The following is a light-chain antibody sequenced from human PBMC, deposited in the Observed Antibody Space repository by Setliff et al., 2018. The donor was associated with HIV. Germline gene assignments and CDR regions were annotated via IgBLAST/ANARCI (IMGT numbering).Light chain of an antibody. CDR3: CSYSGRSTYV. V-gene: IGLV2-14*03. J-gene: IGLJ1*01. Sequence: QSVLTQPASVTVSPGQSITISCTGTSSDIGRFNYVSWYRQFPGKGPTLVIFDVNQRPSGVSNRFSGSKSGNIASLIISGLQAEDEADYFCCSYSGRSTYVFGSGTKVTVL. CDR2: DVN. CDR1: SSDIGRFNY.